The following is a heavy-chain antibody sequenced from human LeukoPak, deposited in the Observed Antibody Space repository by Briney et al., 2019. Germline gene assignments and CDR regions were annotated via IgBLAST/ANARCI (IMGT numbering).Heavy chain of an antibody. J-gene: IGHJ4*02. D-gene: IGHD1-26*01. CDR2: IYYSGST. CDR1: GGSISSSNW. V-gene: IGHV4-4*02. CDR3: ARLDKVGATRPYDY. Sequence: SGTLSLTCAVSGGSISSSNWWSWVRQPPGKGLEWIGSIYYSGSTYYNPSLKSRVTISVDTSKNQFSLKLSSVTAADTAVYYCARLDKVGATRPYDYWGQGTLVTVSS.